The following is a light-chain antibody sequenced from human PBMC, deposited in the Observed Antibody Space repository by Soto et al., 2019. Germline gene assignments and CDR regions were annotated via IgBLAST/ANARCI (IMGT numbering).Light chain of an antibody. J-gene: IGKJ1*01. Sequence: EIVLAQSPGTLSLSPGERATLSCRAIQSVSSDFLAWYQQTPGQAPRLLIYGASTRATGIPARFSGSGSGTEFTLTISSLQSEDFAVYYCQQYNNWPPRTFGQGTKVDIK. CDR3: QQYNNWPPRT. CDR2: GAS. V-gene: IGKV3-15*01. CDR1: QSVSSD.